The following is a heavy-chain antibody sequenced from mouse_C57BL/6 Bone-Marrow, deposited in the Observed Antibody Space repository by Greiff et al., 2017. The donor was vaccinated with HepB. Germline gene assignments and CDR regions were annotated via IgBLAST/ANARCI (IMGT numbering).Heavy chain of an antibody. Sequence: EVQLVESEGGLVQPGSSMKLSCTASGFTFSDYYMAWVRQVPEKGLEWVANINYDGSSTYYLDSLKSRFIISRDNAKNILYLQMSSLKSEDTATYYCARGDFPFGYWGQGTTLTISS. CDR3: ARGDFPFGY. J-gene: IGHJ2*01. CDR1: GFTFSDYY. CDR2: INYDGSST. V-gene: IGHV5-16*01.